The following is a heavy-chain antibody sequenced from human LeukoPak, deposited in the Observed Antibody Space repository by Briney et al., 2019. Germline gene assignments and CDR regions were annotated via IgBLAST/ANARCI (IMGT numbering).Heavy chain of an antibody. CDR1: GGSISSYY. V-gene: IGHV4-59*01. Sequence: SETLSLTCTVSGGSISSYYWSWIRQPPGEGLEWIGYIYYSGSTNYNPSLKSRVTISVDTSKNQFSLKLSSVTAADTAVYYCARELRYDNSDSGAFWGQGTVVTVSS. CDR2: IYYSGST. CDR3: ARELRYDNSDSGAF. J-gene: IGHJ3*01. D-gene: IGHD3-22*01.